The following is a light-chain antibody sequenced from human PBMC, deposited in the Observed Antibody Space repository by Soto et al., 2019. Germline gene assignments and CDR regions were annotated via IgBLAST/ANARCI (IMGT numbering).Light chain of an antibody. CDR2: ETS. J-gene: IGKJ1*01. Sequence: DIVLTQTPVILSLSPGERVTLSCRASQSIGRALAWYQQKSGQAPRLLVYETSNRATGVAARVSGSGSGTDFTLTIRGLEPDDSAVYYCQQRDNWSWTFGQGTTVEIK. CDR3: QQRDNWSWT. V-gene: IGKV3-11*01. CDR1: QSIGRA.